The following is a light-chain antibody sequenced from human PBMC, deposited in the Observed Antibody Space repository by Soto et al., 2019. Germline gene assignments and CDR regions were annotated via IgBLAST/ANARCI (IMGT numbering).Light chain of an antibody. J-gene: IGKJ1*01. V-gene: IGKV1-5*01. CDR3: QQYNSYSPT. Sequence: DIQMTQSPSTLSASVGDRVTITCRASQTISSWLAWYQQKPGKAPKLLIYDVSTLGSGVPSRFSGSGSGTDFTLTISSLQPDDFATYYCQQYNSYSPTFGQGTKVDIK. CDR2: DVS. CDR1: QTISSW.